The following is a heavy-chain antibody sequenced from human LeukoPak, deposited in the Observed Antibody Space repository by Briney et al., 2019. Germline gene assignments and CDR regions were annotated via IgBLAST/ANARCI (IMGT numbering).Heavy chain of an antibody. J-gene: IGHJ4*02. Sequence: GESLKISCKGSGYSFTSYWIGWVRQMPGKGLEWMGIIYPGDSDTRYSPSFQGQVTISADKSISTAYLQWSSLKASDTAMYYCARGYCSSTSRPQYDYWGQGTLVTVSS. V-gene: IGHV5-51*01. CDR1: GYSFTSYW. CDR2: IYPGDSDT. D-gene: IGHD2-2*01. CDR3: ARGYCSSTSRPQYDY.